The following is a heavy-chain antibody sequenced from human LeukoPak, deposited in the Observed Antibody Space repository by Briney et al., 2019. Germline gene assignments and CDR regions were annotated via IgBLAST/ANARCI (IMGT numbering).Heavy chain of an antibody. D-gene: IGHD4-23*01. Sequence: SVKVSCTASGGTLSSYSISWVRQAPGQGLEWMGGIIPIFGSANFAQKFQGRVTITADDSTNTAYMELSSLRSEDTAFYYCARGLSRWSTPASSYYYRMDVWGQGTTVVVSS. J-gene: IGHJ6*02. CDR2: IIPIFGSA. V-gene: IGHV1-69*13. CDR1: GGTLSSYS. CDR3: ARGLSRWSTPASSYYYRMDV.